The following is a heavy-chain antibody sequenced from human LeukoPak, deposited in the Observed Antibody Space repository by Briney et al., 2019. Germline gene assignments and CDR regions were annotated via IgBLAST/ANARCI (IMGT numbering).Heavy chain of an antibody. CDR3: ARLGVAAAGTFYFDY. J-gene: IGHJ4*02. Sequence: GGSLRLSCAASGFTFNTYGMDWVRQAPGKGLEWVAIIWYDGSDKYYAEPVKGRFTISRDNSKNTLYLQLNSLRAEDTALYYCARLGVAAAGTFYFDYWGQGTLVTVSS. V-gene: IGHV3-33*01. CDR1: GFTFNTYG. CDR2: IWYDGSDK. D-gene: IGHD6-13*01.